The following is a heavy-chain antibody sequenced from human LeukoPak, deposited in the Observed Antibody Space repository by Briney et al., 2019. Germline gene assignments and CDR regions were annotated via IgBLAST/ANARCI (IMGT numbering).Heavy chain of an antibody. D-gene: IGHD3-10*02. CDR2: ISGSGGST. J-gene: IGHJ6*04. Sequence: PGGSLRLSCAASGFTFSSYTMNWVRQAPGKGLEWVSAISGSGGSTYYADSVKGRFTISRDNAKNSLYLQMNSLRAEDTAVYYCAELGITMIGGVWGKGTTVTISS. CDR3: AELGITMIGGV. V-gene: IGHV3-23*01. CDR1: GFTFSSYT.